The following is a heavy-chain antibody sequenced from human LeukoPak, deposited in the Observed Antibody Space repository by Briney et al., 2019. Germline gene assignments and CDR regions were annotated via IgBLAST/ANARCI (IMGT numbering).Heavy chain of an antibody. D-gene: IGHD5-18*01. CDR1: GGSISSSSYY. CDR3: ARQGYSYGYLLDY. J-gene: IGHJ4*02. CDR2: IYDSGST. Sequence: PSETPSLTCTVSGGSISSSSYYWGWIRQPPGKGLEWIGSIYDSGSTYYNPSLKSRVTISVDTSKNQFSLKLSSVTAADTAVYYCARQGYSYGYLLDYWGQGTLVTVSS. V-gene: IGHV4-39*01.